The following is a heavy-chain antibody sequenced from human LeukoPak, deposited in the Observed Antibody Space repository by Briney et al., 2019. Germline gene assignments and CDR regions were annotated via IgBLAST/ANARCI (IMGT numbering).Heavy chain of an antibody. V-gene: IGHV4-39*07. CDR2: IYYSGNT. D-gene: IGHD6-25*01. CDR1: GGSITTTTYY. Sequence: SETLSLTCTVSGGSITTTTYYWGWIRQPPGKVLEWIGSIYYSGNTYYNPSLKSRVTISLDTSKNQFSLKVSSVTAADTAIYYCAKDFSSASYTYYYYYMDVWGKGTTVTVSS. CDR3: AKDFSSASYTYYYYYMDV. J-gene: IGHJ6*03.